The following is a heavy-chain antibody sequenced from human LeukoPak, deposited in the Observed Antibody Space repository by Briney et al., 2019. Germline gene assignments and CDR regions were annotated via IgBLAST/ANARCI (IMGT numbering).Heavy chain of an antibody. J-gene: IGHJ4*02. CDR3: ARELNYDSSGYYFDY. V-gene: IGHV1-2*02. CDR1: GYTFTVYF. CDR2: INPNSGGT. Sequence: ASVKVSCKTSGYTFTVYFMHWVRQAPGQGLEWMGWINPNSGGTNYAQKFQGRVTMTRDTSISTAYMELSRLRSDDTAVYYCARELNYDSSGYYFDYWGQGTLVTVSS. D-gene: IGHD3-22*01.